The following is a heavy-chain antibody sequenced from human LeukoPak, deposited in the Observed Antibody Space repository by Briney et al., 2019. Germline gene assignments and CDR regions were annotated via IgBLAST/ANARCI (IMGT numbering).Heavy chain of an antibody. CDR2: IYYSGST. CDR1: GGSISSSSYY. J-gene: IGHJ4*02. CDR3: ARWPIAARPGRHPYFDY. V-gene: IGHV4-39*01. Sequence: SETLSLTCTVSGGSISSSSYYWGWIRQPPGKGLEWIGSIYYSGSTYYNPSLKSRVTISVDTSKNQFSLKLSSVTAADTAVYYCARWPIAARPGRHPYFDYWGQGTLVTVSS. D-gene: IGHD6-6*01.